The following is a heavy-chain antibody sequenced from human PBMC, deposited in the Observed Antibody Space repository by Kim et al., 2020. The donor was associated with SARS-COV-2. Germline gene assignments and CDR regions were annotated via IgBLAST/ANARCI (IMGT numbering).Heavy chain of an antibody. V-gene: IGHV3-21*01. Sequence: DSVKGRFTISRDNAKNSLYLKMNSLRAEETAVYYCARDRVAAAGHYGMDVWGQGTTVTVSS. D-gene: IGHD6-13*01. J-gene: IGHJ6*02. CDR3: ARDRVAAAGHYGMDV.